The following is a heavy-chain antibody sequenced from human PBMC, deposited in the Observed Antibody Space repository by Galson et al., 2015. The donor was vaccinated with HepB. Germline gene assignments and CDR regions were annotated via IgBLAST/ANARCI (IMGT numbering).Heavy chain of an antibody. CDR2: ISMSSSYI. V-gene: IGHV3-21*06. CDR3: ARDTCSSDACYNGVPKFDP. CDR1: GLTFSKYN. Sequence: SLRLSCAVSGLTFSKYNMNWVRQAPGKGLEWVSSISMSSSYIYYADSVKGRFTISRDNAKNSLYLQMNSLRPEDTGVYYCARDTCSSDACYNGVPKFDPRGKGTLV. D-gene: IGHD2-2*02. J-gene: IGHJ5*02.